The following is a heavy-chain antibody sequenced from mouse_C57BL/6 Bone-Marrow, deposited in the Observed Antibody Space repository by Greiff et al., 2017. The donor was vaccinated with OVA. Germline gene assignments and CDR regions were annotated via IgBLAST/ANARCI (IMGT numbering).Heavy chain of an antibody. CDR1: GFTFSSYA. J-gene: IGHJ2*01. V-gene: IGHV5-4*03. CDR2: ISDGGSYT. D-gene: IGHD4-1*02. CDR3: ARSTGTVYFDY. Sequence: EVKVVESGGGLVKPGGSLKLSCAASGFTFSSYAMSWVRQTPEKRLEWVATISDGGSYTYYPDNVKGRFTISRDNAKNNLYLQMSHLKSEDTAMYYCARSTGTVYFDYWGQGTTLTVSS.